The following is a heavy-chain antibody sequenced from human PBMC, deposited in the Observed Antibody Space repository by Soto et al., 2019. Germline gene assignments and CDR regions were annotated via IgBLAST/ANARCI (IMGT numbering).Heavy chain of an antibody. Sequence: ASVKVSCKASGYTFTGYYMHWVRQAPGQGLEWMGWINPNSGGTNYAQKFQGWVTMTRDTSISTAYMELSRLRSDDTAVYYCARGGYYYGSGYYYGMDVWGQGTTVTVSS. CDR2: INPNSGGT. J-gene: IGHJ6*02. CDR3: ARGGYYYGSGYYYGMDV. CDR1: GYTFTGYY. V-gene: IGHV1-2*04. D-gene: IGHD3-10*01.